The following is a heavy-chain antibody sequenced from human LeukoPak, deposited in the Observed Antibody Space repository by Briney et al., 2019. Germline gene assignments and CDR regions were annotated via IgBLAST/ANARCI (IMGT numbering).Heavy chain of an antibody. CDR2: IYPGDSDT. CDR3: ARLLGYCSGGSCSLYYMDV. J-gene: IGHJ6*03. V-gene: IGHV5-51*01. CDR1: GYSFTSYW. D-gene: IGHD2-15*01. Sequence: PGESLKISCKGSGYSFTSYWIGWVRQMPGKGLEWMGIIYPGDSDTRYRPSFQGQVTISADKSISTAYLQWSSLKASDTAMYYCARLLGYCSGGSCSLYYMDVWGKGTTVTVSS.